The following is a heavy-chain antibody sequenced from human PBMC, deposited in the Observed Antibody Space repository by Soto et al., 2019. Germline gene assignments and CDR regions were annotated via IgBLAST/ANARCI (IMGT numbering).Heavy chain of an antibody. CDR1: GYPFSSYG. CDR2: ISVYNGNT. D-gene: IGHD6-6*01. Sequence: QVQLVQSGVEVKTPGASVRVSCKASGYPFSSYGITWVRQAPGQGLEWVGWISVYNGNTNFARELQGRVTLTTDTSASTAYMEVGSLRSDDTAVYYCARGFLSVLPYYYYGLDVWGQGTTVIVSS. V-gene: IGHV1-18*01. CDR3: ARGFLSVLPYYYYGLDV. J-gene: IGHJ6*02.